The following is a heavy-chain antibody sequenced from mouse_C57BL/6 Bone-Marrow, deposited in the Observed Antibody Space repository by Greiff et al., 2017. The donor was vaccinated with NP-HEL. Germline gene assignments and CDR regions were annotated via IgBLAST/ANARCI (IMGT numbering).Heavy chain of an antibody. CDR3: ASPYSNYGAWFAY. D-gene: IGHD2-5*01. Sequence: QVHVKQPGAELVKPGASVKLSCKASGYTFTSYWMQWVKQRPGQGLEWIGEIDPSDSYTNYNQKFKGKATLTVDTSSSTAYMQLSSLTSEDSAVYYCASPYSNYGAWFAYWGQGTLVTVSA. CDR1: GYTFTSYW. J-gene: IGHJ3*01. V-gene: IGHV1-50*01. CDR2: IDPSDSYT.